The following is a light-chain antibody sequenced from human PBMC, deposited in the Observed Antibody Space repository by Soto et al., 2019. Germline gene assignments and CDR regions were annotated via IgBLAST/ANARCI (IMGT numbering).Light chain of an antibody. Sequence: ERAMSLSPGTLAMSAGERATLSXRASQSFSWNIAWHQQKPGXAPSXXXYAXFTRATGIPARFSGSGSGTDFTLTISSMEPEDFAVYYCQHRINGPLTVGGGTKVEIK. CDR3: QHRINGPLT. J-gene: IGKJ4*01. V-gene: IGKV3-15*01. CDR2: AXF. CDR1: QSFSWN.